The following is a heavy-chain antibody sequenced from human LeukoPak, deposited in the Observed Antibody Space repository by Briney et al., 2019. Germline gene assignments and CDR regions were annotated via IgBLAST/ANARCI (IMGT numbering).Heavy chain of an antibody. V-gene: IGHV4-61*02. CDR2: IYTSGST. Sequence: PSETLSLTCTVSGGSISSGSYYWSWIRQPAGKGLEWIGRIYTSGSTYYNPSLRSRLTISVETSKNQISLKLSSVTAADTAVYFCARAASGDRYSGYAKDRYYFDRWGQGTLVTVSS. D-gene: IGHD5-12*01. CDR1: GGSISSGSYY. CDR3: ARAASGDRYSGYAKDRYYFDR. J-gene: IGHJ4*02.